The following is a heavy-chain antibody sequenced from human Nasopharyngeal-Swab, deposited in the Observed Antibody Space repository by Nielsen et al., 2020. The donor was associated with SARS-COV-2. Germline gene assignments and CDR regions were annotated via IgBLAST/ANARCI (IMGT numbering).Heavy chain of an antibody. Sequence: SETLSLTCTVSGGSISSSNYYWGWIRQPPGKGLEWIGSIYYSGNTYYNPSLKSRVTISVDTSKNQFSLKLSSVTAADTAVYYCARAEGGGYSYGFDNWFDPWGQGTLVTVSS. CDR3: ARAEGGGYSYGFDNWFDP. CDR2: IYYSGNT. J-gene: IGHJ5*02. V-gene: IGHV4-39*01. CDR1: GGSISSSNYY. D-gene: IGHD5-18*01.